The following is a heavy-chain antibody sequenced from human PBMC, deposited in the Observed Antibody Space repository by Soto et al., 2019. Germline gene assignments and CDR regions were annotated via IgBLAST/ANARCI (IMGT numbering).Heavy chain of an antibody. Sequence: QVQLMQSGAEVRKPGASVKVSCKATGYSFTAYYTHWVRQAPGQGLEWLGWMNPNSGDSNYAQQFQGRVTMTRYTSISTAYMELRRLTFDATAVYYCTRDGGYSSSSGLLSDWGQGTLVTVSS. CDR1: GYSFTAYY. D-gene: IGHD6-6*01. J-gene: IGHJ4*02. V-gene: IGHV1-2*02. CDR2: MNPNSGDS. CDR3: TRDGGYSSSSGLLSD.